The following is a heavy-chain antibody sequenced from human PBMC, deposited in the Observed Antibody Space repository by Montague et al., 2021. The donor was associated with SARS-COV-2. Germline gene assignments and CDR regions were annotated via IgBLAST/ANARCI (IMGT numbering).Heavy chain of an antibody. CDR3: ARVGRQQLVRLFGMDV. Sequence: SETLSLTCTVSGGSISSSSYYWVWIRQPPGKGLVWIGSISYSGSTYYNPSLKSRVTISVDTSKNQFSLNLISVTAADTAVYYCARVGRQQLVRLFGMDVWGQGTTVTVSS. D-gene: IGHD6-13*01. CDR1: GGSISSSSYY. V-gene: IGHV4-39*07. CDR2: ISYSGST. J-gene: IGHJ6*02.